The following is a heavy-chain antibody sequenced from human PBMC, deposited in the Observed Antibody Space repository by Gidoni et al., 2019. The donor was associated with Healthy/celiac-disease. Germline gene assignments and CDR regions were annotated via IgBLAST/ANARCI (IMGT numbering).Heavy chain of an antibody. D-gene: IGHD5-18*01. Sequence: EVQLLESGGGLVQHGGSLRLSCAASGFTFSSYAMSWVRQAPGKGLEWVSAISGSGGSTYYADSVKGRFTISRDNSKNTLYLQMNSLRAEDTAVYYCAKDSGDVDTAMVTAFDIWGQGTMVTVSS. CDR2: ISGSGGST. V-gene: IGHV3-23*01. CDR3: AKDSGDVDTAMVTAFDI. CDR1: GFTFSSYA. J-gene: IGHJ3*02.